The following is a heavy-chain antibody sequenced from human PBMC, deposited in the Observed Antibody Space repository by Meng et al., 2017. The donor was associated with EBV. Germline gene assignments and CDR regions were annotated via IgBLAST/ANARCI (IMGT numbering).Heavy chain of an antibody. CDR1: GGPFRYYA. CDR2: FLPRLGAP. J-gene: IGHJ4*02. Sequence: QLELVQSASELQQTGSSVKVYFKTSGGPFRYYAISWVRQAPGQGLEWLGGFLPRLGAPNYAQKFHGRVKITADESTSTHYMDPSSLRSEDTAIYYCASESGRGYTPDYWGQGTRVTVSS. CDR3: ASESGRGYTPDY. D-gene: IGHD3-10*01. V-gene: IGHV1-69*01.